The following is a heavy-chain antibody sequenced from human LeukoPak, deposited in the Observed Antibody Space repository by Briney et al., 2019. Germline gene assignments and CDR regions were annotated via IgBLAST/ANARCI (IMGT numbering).Heavy chain of an antibody. J-gene: IGHJ6*02. CDR3: ARVAVTNPYYYYGMDV. CDR1: GGTFSSYA. Sequence: ASVKVSCKASGGTFSSYAISWVRQAPGQGLEWMGGIIPIFGTANYAQKFQGRVAITADESTSTAYMELSSLRSEDTAVYYCARVAVTNPYYYYGMDVWGQGTTVTVSS. D-gene: IGHD4-17*01. V-gene: IGHV1-69*13. CDR2: IIPIFGTA.